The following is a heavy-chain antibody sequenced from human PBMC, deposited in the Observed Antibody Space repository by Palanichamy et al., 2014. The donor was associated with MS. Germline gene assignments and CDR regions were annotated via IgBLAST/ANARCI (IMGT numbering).Heavy chain of an antibody. D-gene: IGHD5-18*01. Sequence: QVQLQESGPGLVKPSETLSLTCTVSGGSISSYYWSWIRQPPGKGLEWVGYIYYSGSTNHNPSLKSRVTISVDTSKNQFSLKLSSVTAADTAVYYCARLISYAAMANYYYYGMDVWGQGTTVTVSS. V-gene: IGHV4-59*08. CDR2: IYYSGST. CDR3: ARLISYAAMANYYYYGMDV. CDR1: GGSISSYY. J-gene: IGHJ6*02.